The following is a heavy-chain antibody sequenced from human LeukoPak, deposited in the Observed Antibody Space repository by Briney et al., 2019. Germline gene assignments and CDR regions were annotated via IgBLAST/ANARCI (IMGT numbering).Heavy chain of an antibody. D-gene: IGHD5/OR15-5a*01. V-gene: IGHV3-21*01. Sequence: KTRGSLRLSCAASGFTFSTYWMNWFRQTPGKGLEWVSSISSSSSYIYYADSVKGRFTISRDNAKNSLYLQMNSLRAEDTAVYYCARSLRSAADYWGQGTLVTVSS. J-gene: IGHJ4*02. CDR1: GFTFSTYW. CDR2: ISSSSSYI. CDR3: ARSLRSAADY.